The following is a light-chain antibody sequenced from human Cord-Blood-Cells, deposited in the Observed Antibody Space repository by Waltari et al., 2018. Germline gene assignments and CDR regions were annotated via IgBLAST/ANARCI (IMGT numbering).Light chain of an antibody. V-gene: IGKV3-15*01. J-gene: IGKJ3*01. Sequence: EIVMTQSPATLSVSPGGRPTLSCRSCQSVSSNLAWYQQKPGHAPRLLIYGASTRATGIPARCSGSGSGTEFTLPISSLQSDDVAVYYCQQYNNWPPFTFGPGTKVDIK. CDR1: QSVSSN. CDR2: GAS. CDR3: QQYNNWPPFT.